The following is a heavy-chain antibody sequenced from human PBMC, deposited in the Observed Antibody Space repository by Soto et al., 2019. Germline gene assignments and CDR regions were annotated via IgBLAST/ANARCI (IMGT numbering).Heavy chain of an antibody. CDR3: ARGEVVVVQAPRVFDY. CDR2: INHSGST. V-gene: IGHV4-34*01. CDR1: GGSFSGYY. D-gene: IGHD2-2*01. J-gene: IGHJ4*02. Sequence: PSETLSLTCAVYGGSFSGYYWSWIRQPPGKGLEWIGEINHSGSTNYNPSLKSRVTISVDTSKNQFSLKLSSVTAADTAVYYCARGEVVVVQAPRVFDYWGQGTLVTVSS.